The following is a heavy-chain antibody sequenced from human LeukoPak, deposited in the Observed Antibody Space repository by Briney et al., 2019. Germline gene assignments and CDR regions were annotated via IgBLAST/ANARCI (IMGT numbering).Heavy chain of an antibody. CDR1: GGTFSSYA. J-gene: IGHJ4*02. CDR3: ARSQGSRFLEWLFDY. Sequence: SVKVSCKASGGTFSSYAISWVRQAPGQGLEWMGGIIPIFGTANYAQKFQGRVTITTDESTSTAYMGLSSLRSEDTAVYYCARSQGSRFLEWLFDYWGQGTLVTVSS. V-gene: IGHV1-69*05. D-gene: IGHD3-3*01. CDR2: IIPIFGTA.